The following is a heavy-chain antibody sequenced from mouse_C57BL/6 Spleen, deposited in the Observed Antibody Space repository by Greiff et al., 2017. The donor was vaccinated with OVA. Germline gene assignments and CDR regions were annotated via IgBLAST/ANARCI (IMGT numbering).Heavy chain of an antibody. CDR2: IHPSDSDT. CDR1: GYTFTSYW. V-gene: IGHV1-74*01. Sequence: QVHVKQSGAELVKPGASVKVSCKASGYTFTSYWMHWVKQRPGQGLEWIGRIHPSDSDTNYNQKFKGKATLTVDKSSSTAYMQLSSLTSEDSAVYYCAIGTLLPYAMDYWGQGTSVTVSS. D-gene: IGHD1-1*01. CDR3: AIGTLLPYAMDY. J-gene: IGHJ4*01.